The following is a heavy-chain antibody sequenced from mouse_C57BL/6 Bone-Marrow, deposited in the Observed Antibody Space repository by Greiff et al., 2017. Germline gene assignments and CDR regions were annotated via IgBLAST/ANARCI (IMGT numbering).Heavy chain of an antibody. CDR2: INPSTGGT. J-gene: IGHJ2*01. CDR3: ARDSSDPYYFDY. D-gene: IGHD3-2*02. V-gene: IGHV1-42*01. Sequence: EVQLVESGPELVKPGASVKISCKASGYSFTGYYMNWVKQSPEKSLEWIGEINPSTGGTTYNQKFKAKATLTVDKSSSTAYMQLKSLTSEDSAVYYCARDSSDPYYFDYWGQGTTLTVSS. CDR1: GYSFTGYY.